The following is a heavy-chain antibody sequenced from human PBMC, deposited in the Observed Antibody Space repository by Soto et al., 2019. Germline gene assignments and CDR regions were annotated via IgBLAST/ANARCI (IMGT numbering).Heavy chain of an antibody. J-gene: IGHJ3*02. D-gene: IGHD2-21*01. CDR2: MNAGNGNT. CDR1: GYTFNIYA. V-gene: IGHV1-3*01. Sequence: QVRLEQSGADVKTPGASVKVSCQASGYTFNIYAIHWVRQAPGQRPEWMGWMNAGNGNTEYSPKFHGRVTMTRDRYARAAYMELSGLTSEDSAVYYCARDCTYCGGDTGREAFDIWGQGTMGTVS. CDR3: ARDCTYCGGDTGREAFDI.